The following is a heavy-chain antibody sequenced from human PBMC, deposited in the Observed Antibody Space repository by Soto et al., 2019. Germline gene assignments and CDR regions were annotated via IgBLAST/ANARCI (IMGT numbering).Heavy chain of an antibody. CDR2: IYYSGTT. J-gene: IGHJ5*02. Sequence: QVQLQESGPGLVKPAETLSLICNVSGGSVSSGDYFWSWLRQPPGKGLEWIGNIYYSGTTNYNPSLKSRRAIAVDLSRNQFYQQLNSVTAADTAFYYCATTPGVWSDQRWFDPWGQGTLVTVSS. CDR1: GGSVSSGDYF. CDR3: ATTPGVWSDQRWFDP. D-gene: IGHD3-3*01. V-gene: IGHV4-61*08.